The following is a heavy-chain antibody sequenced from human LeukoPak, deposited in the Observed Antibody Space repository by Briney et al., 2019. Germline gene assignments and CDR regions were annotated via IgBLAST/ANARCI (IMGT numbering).Heavy chain of an antibody. V-gene: IGHV4-34*01. CDR2: INHSGST. J-gene: IGHJ4*02. Sequence: PSETLSLTCAVYGGSFSGYYWSWIRQPPGKGLEWIGEINHSGSTNYNPSLKSRVTISVDTSKNQFSLKLSSVTAADTAVYYCARERVGGSFDYWGQGTLVTVSS. D-gene: IGHD2-15*01. CDR3: ARERVGGSFDY. CDR1: GGSFSGYY.